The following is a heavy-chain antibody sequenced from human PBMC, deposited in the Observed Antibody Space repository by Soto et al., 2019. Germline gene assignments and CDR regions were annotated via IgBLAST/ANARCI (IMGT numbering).Heavy chain of an antibody. D-gene: IGHD5-18*01. Sequence: EVQLVESGGGLIQPGGSLRLSCAASGFTVSSNYMSWVRQAPGKGLEWVSVIYSGGSTYYADSVKGRFTISRDNSKNTLYLQMNSLRAEDTAVYYCARDAAASYYYGMDVWGQGTTVTVSS. CDR1: GFTVSSNY. V-gene: IGHV3-53*01. CDR3: ARDAAASYYYGMDV. J-gene: IGHJ6*02. CDR2: IYSGGST.